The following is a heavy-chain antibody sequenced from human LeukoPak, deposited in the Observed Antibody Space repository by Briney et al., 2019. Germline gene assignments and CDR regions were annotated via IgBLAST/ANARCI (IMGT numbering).Heavy chain of an antibody. J-gene: IGHJ4*02. V-gene: IGHV4-59*08. CDR2: IYFTGST. Sequence: SSETLSLTCTVSGGSISLYYWSWIRQPPGKTLEWIGYIYFTGSTNYNPSLKSRLTISLHTSKNQFSLNLSSVTAADTAVYYCARLLPVARYPYFDYWGQGALVTVSS. D-gene: IGHD5-12*01. CDR3: ARLLPVARYPYFDY. CDR1: GGSISLYY.